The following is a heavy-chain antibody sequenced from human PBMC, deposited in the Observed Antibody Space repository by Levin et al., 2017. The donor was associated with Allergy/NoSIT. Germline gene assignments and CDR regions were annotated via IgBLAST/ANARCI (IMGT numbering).Heavy chain of an antibody. D-gene: IGHD3-10*01. CDR3: ARGSYGSGIIGY. CDR1: GFTVSSNY. J-gene: IGHJ4*02. Sequence: GGSLRLSCAASGFTVSSNYMSWVRQAPGKGLEWVSVIYSGGSTYYADSVEGRFTISRDNSKNTLYLQMNSLRAEDTAVYYCARGSYGSGIIGYWGQGTLVTVSS. CDR2: IYSGGST. V-gene: IGHV3-53*01.